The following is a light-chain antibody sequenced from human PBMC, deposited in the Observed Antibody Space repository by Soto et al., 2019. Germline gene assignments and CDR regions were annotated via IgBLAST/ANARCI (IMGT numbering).Light chain of an antibody. CDR1: QSVHSD. Sequence: EIVMAQSPATLSVSPGEGATLSCRASQSVHSDLAWYQQKPGQAPRLLIYDASTRPTGIPARCSGSGSGTESTLTISRRQSEDFAVYYCQQYTNWPPLTFGGGTKVEI. CDR2: DAS. V-gene: IGKV3-15*01. J-gene: IGKJ4*01. CDR3: QQYTNWPPLT.